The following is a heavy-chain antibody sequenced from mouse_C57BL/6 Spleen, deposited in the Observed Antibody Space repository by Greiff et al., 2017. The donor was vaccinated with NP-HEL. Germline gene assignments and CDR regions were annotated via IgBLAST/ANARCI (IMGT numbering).Heavy chain of an antibody. CDR2: INSNGGST. Sequence: DVQLVESGGGLVQPGGSLKLSCAASGFTFSSYGMSWVRQTPDKRLELVATINSNGGSTYYPDSVKGRFTISRDNAKNHLYLQMSSLKSEDTAMYYCARMARTINWGQGTTLTVSS. CDR1: GFTFSSYG. CDR3: ARMARTIN. V-gene: IGHV5-6-3*01. J-gene: IGHJ2*01.